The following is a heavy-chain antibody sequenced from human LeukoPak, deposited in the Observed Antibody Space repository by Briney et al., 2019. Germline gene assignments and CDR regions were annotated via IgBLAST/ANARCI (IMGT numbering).Heavy chain of an antibody. V-gene: IGHV3-48*03. D-gene: IGHD2-15*01. CDR1: GFTFTTYE. J-gene: IGHJ4*02. CDR3: ARRDNYDY. Sequence: PGGSLRLSCAASGFTFTTYEMNWVRQAPGKGLEWVSYISGSGSSIYYADSVEGRFTISRDNAKNTLYLQMNSLRAEDTAVYYCARRDNYDYWGQGTLVTVSS. CDR2: ISGSGSSI.